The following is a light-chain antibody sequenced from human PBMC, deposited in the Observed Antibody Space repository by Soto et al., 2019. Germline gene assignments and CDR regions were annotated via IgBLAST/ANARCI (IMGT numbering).Light chain of an antibody. CDR3: QKYTSARFT. CDR1: QDIRYF. J-gene: IGKJ3*01. V-gene: IGKV1-27*01. CDR2: AVS. Sequence: DIQMTQSPSSLSASVGDRVTITCRASQDIRYFLSWYHQKPGKVPELLIYAVSPLQSGVPSRFSGSGSGTDFTLTISSLEPEDFATYYCQKYTSARFTFGPGTKVDVK.